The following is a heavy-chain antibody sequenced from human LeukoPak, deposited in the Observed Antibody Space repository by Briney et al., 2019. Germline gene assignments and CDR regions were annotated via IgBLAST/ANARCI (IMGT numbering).Heavy chain of an antibody. D-gene: IGHD3-3*01. CDR2: IHYTGST. J-gene: IGHJ6*03. V-gene: IGHV4-39*07. CDR3: ARAGNYDFWSGRNYYYYYMDV. Sequence: SETLSLTCTVSGDSISSSSYYWGWIRQPPGKGLEWIGSIHYTGSTYHNPSLKSRVTISVDTSKNQFSLKLSSVTAADTAVYYCARAGNYDFWSGRNYYYYYMDVWGKGTTVTVSS. CDR1: GDSISSSSYY.